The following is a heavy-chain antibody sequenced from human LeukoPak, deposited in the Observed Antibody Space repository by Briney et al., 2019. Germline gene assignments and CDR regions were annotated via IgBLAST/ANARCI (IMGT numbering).Heavy chain of an antibody. CDR3: ARDGLLMVYAIHY. CDR1: GGSISSNS. CDR2: ISGSSSYI. D-gene: IGHD2-8*01. J-gene: IGHJ4*02. Sequence: ETLSLTCAVSGGSISSNSYYWGWIRQPPGKGLEWVSSISGSSSYIYYADSVKGRFTISRDNAKNSLYLQMNSLRAEDTAVYYCARDGLLMVYAIHYWGQGTLVTVSS. V-gene: IGHV3-21*01.